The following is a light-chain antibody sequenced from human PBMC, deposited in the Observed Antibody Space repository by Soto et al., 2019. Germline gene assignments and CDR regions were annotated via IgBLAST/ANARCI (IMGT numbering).Light chain of an antibody. Sequence: EIVLTQSPGTLSLFPGERATLSCRASQSISSNYLAWYQHKHDQAPRHLIHCASNRATGILDRFSGAGSGKDFILNISRLEPEDCAVYYCHQYGSDPTWRFCQATKVAIK. J-gene: IGKJ1*01. V-gene: IGKV3-20*01. CDR3: HQYGSDPTWR. CDR2: CAS. CDR1: QSISSNY.